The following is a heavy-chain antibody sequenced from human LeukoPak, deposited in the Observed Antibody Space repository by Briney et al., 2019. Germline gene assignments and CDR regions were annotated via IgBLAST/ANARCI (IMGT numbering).Heavy chain of an antibody. CDR3: AKGKPIGYYMDV. V-gene: IGHV3-43*01. J-gene: IGHJ6*03. D-gene: IGHD1-14*01. CDR1: GFTFDDYT. Sequence: GGSLRLSCAASGFTFDDYTMHWVRQAPGKGLEWVSLISGDGGSTYYADSVKGRFTISRDNSKNSLYLQMNSLRTEDTALYYCAKGKPIGYYMDVWGKGTTVTISS. CDR2: ISGDGGST.